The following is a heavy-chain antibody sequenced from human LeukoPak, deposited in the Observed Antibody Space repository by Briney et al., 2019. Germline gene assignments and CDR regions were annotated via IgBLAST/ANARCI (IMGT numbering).Heavy chain of an antibody. Sequence: SETLSLTCTVSGGSISSSSYYWGWIRQPPGKGLEWIGSIYYSGSTYYNPSLKSRLTISVDTSKNQFSLKLSSVTAADTAVYYCARIVGASDYWGQGTLVTVSS. CDR3: ARIVGASDY. D-gene: IGHD1-26*01. CDR1: GGSISSSSYY. V-gene: IGHV4-39*01. CDR2: IYYSGST. J-gene: IGHJ4*02.